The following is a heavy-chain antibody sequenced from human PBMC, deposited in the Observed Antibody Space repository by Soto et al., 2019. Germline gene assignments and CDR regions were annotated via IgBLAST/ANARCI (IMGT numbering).Heavy chain of an antibody. CDR2: INHSGST. CDR3: AKNFDY. J-gene: IGHJ4*02. Sequence: SETLSLTCAVYGGSFSGYSWSWIRQPPGKGLEWIGEINHSGSTNYNPSLKSRVTISADTSKNQFSLKLSSVTAADTAVYYCAKNFDYWGQGTLVTVS. CDR1: GGSFSGYS. V-gene: IGHV4-34*01.